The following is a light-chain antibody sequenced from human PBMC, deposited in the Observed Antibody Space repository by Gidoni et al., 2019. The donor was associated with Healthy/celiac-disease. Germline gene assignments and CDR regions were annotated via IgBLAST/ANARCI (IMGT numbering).Light chain of an antibody. Sequence: DIQMTQSPSSLSASVGDRVTITCQASQDISNYLNWYQQKPGKAPTLLIYDASNLETGVPSRFSGSGSGTDFTFTISSLQPEDIATYYCQQYDNLLTFGGXTKVEIK. V-gene: IGKV1-33*01. CDR3: QQYDNLLT. CDR2: DAS. CDR1: QDISNY. J-gene: IGKJ4*01.